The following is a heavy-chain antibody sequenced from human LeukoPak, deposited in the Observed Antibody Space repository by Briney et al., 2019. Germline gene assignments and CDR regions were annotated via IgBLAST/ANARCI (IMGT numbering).Heavy chain of an antibody. V-gene: IGHV3-7*01. CDR3: ARDGRYEGYCGGDCYYGAFDI. CDR1: GFTFSSYW. CDR2: IKQDGSEK. Sequence: PGGSLRLSCAASGFTFSSYWMSWVRQAPGKGLEWVANIKQDGSEKYYVDSVKGRFTISRDNAKNSLYLQMNSLRAEDTAVYYCARDGRYEGYCGGDCYYGAFDIWGQGTMVTVSS. D-gene: IGHD2-21*02. J-gene: IGHJ3*02.